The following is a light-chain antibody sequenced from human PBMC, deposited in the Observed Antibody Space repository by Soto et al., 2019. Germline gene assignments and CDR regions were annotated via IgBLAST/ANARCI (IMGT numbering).Light chain of an antibody. V-gene: IGKV3-11*01. CDR3: QQRSKWPFIT. CDR1: QSVSSY. CDR2: DAS. J-gene: IGKJ5*01. Sequence: EIVLTQSPAALSFSPGERATLSCRASQSVSSYLAWYQQKPGQAPRLLIYDASNRATGIPARFSGSGSGTDITLTISSLEPEDFAVYYCQQRSKWPFITSGQGTRLAIK.